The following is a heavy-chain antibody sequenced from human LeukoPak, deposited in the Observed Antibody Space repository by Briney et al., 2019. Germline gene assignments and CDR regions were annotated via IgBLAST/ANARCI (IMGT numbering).Heavy chain of an antibody. CDR2: ISSGSSYT. V-gene: IGHV3-11*06. CDR3: AREGYYYDSSGYYQYYFDY. CDR1: GFAFSDYC. J-gene: IGHJ4*02. Sequence: PGGSLRLSGAASGFAFSDYCMTWIRQAPGKGLEWVSYISSGSSYTNQGDAVKGRFTISRDNAKNSLYLQMNSLRDEDTAVYYCAREGYYYDSSGYYQYYFDYWGQGTLVTVSS. D-gene: IGHD3-22*01.